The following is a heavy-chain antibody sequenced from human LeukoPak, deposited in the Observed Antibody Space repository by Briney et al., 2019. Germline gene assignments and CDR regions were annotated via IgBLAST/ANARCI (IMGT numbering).Heavy chain of an antibody. Sequence: GGSLKLSCAASGFMFSDFAMSWVRQTPGKGLEWVAGISGSGANTYYAASVKGRFTTSRDNAKNTLYLQTSSLRVEDTAVYYCARSVSGSYDSWGQGTLVTVSS. CDR1: GFMFSDFA. D-gene: IGHD1-26*01. J-gene: IGHJ5*01. CDR2: ISGSGANT. V-gene: IGHV3-23*01. CDR3: ARSVSGSYDS.